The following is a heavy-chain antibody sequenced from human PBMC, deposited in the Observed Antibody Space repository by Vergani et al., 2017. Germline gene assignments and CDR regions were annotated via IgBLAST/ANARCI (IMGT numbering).Heavy chain of an antibody. Sequence: VQLVQSGAEVRKPGASVKVSCKASGYNFTSFDINWVRLATGQGLEWMGWMNPKSGNTAYAAKFQGKITITRDSSTDTAYMEMKSLRSEDTAIYFCARGVLDSKYRHNWFGPWGQGTVVTVSS. CDR3: ARGVLDSKYRHNWFGP. V-gene: IGHV1-8*01. D-gene: IGHD3/OR15-3a*01. J-gene: IGHJ5*02. CDR2: MNPKSGNT. CDR1: GYNFTSFD.